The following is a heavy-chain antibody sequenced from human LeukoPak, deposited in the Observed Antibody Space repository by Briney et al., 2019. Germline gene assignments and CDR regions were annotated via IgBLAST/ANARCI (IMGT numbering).Heavy chain of an antibody. J-gene: IGHJ5*02. CDR3: ARVPDVGTTARDGWFDP. D-gene: IGHD1-1*01. V-gene: IGHV4-31*03. CDR1: GGSISSGGYY. CDR2: IYYSGST. Sequence: SETLSLTCTVSGGSISSGGYYWSWIRQHPGKGLEWIGYIYYSGSTYYNPSLKSRVTISVDTSKNQFSLKLSSVTAADTAVYYCARVPDVGTTARDGWFDPWGQGTLVTVSS.